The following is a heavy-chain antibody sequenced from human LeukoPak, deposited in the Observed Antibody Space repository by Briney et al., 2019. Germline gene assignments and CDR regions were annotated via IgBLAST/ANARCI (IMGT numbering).Heavy chain of an antibody. CDR2: INHSGST. Sequence: SETLSLTCAVYGGSFSGYYWSWIRQPPGKGLEWIGEINHSGSTNYNPSLESRVTMSVDTSKSQFSLKLSSVTAADTAVYYCSRDYPYDSSGTMPFDIWGQGTMVTVSS. CDR1: GGSFSGYY. D-gene: IGHD3-22*01. CDR3: SRDYPYDSSGTMPFDI. J-gene: IGHJ3*02. V-gene: IGHV4-34*01.